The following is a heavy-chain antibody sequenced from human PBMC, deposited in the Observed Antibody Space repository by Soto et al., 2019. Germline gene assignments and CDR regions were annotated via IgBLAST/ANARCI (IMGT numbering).Heavy chain of an antibody. V-gene: IGHV3-74*01. CDR3: ARSAYSMDV. CDR2: LNTDGSSI. Sequence: GGSLRLSCAASGFTFSDYWMRWVRQARGKGLVWVSRLNTDGSSISYADAVKGRFTISRDNAKNTLYLQMNSLRAEDTAVYYCARSAYSMDVWGQGTTVTVSS. CDR1: GFTFSDYW. J-gene: IGHJ6*02.